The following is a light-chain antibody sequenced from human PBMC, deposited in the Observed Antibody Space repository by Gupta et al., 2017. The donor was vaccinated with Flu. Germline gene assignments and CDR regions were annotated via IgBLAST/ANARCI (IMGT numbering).Light chain of an antibody. CDR3: QVWDSSNV. V-gene: IGLV3-9*01. CDR2: RDS. Sequence: SYGLTQPLSVSVALGPPARIPCRGNNIGSKHVHWYQHTPGQAPVLVIDRDSNRPSGSPERFSGSNSGNTATLTISRAQAGDESDYSWQVWDSSNVFGGGTKLTVL. J-gene: IGLJ2*01. CDR1: NIGSKH.